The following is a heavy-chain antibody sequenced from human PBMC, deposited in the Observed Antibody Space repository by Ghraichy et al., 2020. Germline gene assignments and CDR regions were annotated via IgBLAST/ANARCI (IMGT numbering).Heavy chain of an antibody. CDR3: AREAGSSGWYIGGYYDY. Sequence: SETLSLTCTVSGDSISSGSYFWSWVRQPAGKGLEWIGRIYTSGSTNYNPSLKSRVTISVDTSKNQFSLKLSSATAADTAVYYCAREAGSSGWYIGGYYDYWGQGTLVTVSS. CDR1: GDSISSGSYF. CDR2: IYTSGST. D-gene: IGHD6-13*01. V-gene: IGHV4-61*02. J-gene: IGHJ4*02.